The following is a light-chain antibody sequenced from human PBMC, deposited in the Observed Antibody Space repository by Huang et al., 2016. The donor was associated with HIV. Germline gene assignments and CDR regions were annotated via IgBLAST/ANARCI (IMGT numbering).Light chain of an antibody. CDR2: YGS. Sequence: DIQMTQSPSSLSASVGDRVTITCRASQAINTSLAWYQQKTGTAPKLLVDYGSRLESGVPSRFTGSGAGAAYTLTINSLQPEDFATYYCQQYYSPPPMYSFGQGTKLEIK. J-gene: IGKJ2*03. CDR1: QAINTS. CDR3: QQYYSPPPMYS. V-gene: IGKV1-NL1*01.